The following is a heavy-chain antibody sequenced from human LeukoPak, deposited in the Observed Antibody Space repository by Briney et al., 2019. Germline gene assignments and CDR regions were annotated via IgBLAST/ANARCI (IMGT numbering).Heavy chain of an antibody. CDR1: GFTFSSYE. CDR2: ISSSGSTI. CDR3: ARDLRGTIFGVVTETIYYYYGMDV. D-gene: IGHD3-3*01. Sequence: GGSLRLSCAASGFTFSSYEMNWVRQAPGKGVEWGSYISSSGSTIYYADSVKGRFTISRDNAKNSLYLQMNSLRAEDTAVYYCARDLRGTIFGVVTETIYYYYGMDVWGQGTTVTVSS. V-gene: IGHV3-48*03. J-gene: IGHJ6*02.